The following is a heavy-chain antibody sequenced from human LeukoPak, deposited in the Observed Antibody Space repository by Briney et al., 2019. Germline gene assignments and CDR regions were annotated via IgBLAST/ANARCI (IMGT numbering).Heavy chain of an antibody. CDR2: INHSGST. J-gene: IGHJ4*02. D-gene: IGHD2-15*01. V-gene: IGHV4-34*01. CDR1: GGSFSGYY. Sequence: SETLSLTCAVYGGSFSGYYWSWIRQPPGKGLEWIGEINHSGSTNYNPSLKSRVTISVDTSKNQFSLKLSSVTAADTAVYYCAKDRALNIVVIPRSHFDYWGQGTLVTVSS. CDR3: AKDRALNIVVIPRSHFDY.